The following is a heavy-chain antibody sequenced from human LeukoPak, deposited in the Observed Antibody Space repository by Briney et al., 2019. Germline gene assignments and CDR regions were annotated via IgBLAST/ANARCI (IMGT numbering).Heavy chain of an antibody. J-gene: IGHJ4*02. V-gene: IGHV4-39*07. CDR1: VAPSAVVVTT. CDR2: YYSGST. Sequence: SETCPSPALSLVAPSAVVVTTGAGSASPQGRGWSGLGVYYSGSTYYNPSLKSRVTISLDTSKNQLSLKLNSVTAADTAVFFCARGSLYGEYVFDYWGQGTLVTVSS. CDR3: ARGSLYGEYVFDY. D-gene: IGHD4-17*01.